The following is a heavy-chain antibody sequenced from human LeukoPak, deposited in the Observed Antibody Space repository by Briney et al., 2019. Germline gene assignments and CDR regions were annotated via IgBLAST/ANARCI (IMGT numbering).Heavy chain of an antibody. V-gene: IGHV1-69*04. J-gene: IGHJ4*02. CDR2: ILPIFGLA. Sequence: SVKVSCKASGGTFSTSGFSWVRQAPGQGLEWMGRILPIFGLANYAQNFQGRVTITADKSTSTVFMELSRLISDDTAVYYCARDGIAGDFDYWGQGTLVTVSS. CDR3: ARDGIAGDFDY. CDR1: GGTFSTSG. D-gene: IGHD1-1*01.